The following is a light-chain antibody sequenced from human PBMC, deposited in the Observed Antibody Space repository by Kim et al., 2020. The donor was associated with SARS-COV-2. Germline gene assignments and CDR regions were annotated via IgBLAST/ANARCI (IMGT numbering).Light chain of an antibody. Sequence: SYELTQPPSVSVSPGQTASITCSGDKLGDKYVSWYQQKPGQSPVVVIYQDNKRPSGIPERFSGSNSGNTATLTISGTQAMDEADYYCQAWDSSTQTYVFGAGTQLTVL. J-gene: IGLJ1*01. V-gene: IGLV3-1*01. CDR1: KLGDKY. CDR3: QAWDSSTQTYV. CDR2: QDN.